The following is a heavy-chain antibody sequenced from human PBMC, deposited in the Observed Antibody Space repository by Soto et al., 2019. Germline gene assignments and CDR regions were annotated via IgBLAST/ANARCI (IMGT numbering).Heavy chain of an antibody. D-gene: IGHD4-17*01. Sequence: ASVKVSCKASGYTFTSYGISWVRQAPGQGLEWMGWISAYNGNTNYAQKLQGRVTMTTDTSTSTAYMELRSLRSDDTAVYYCARDHDYGDYLVLPYYFDYWGQGTLVTVSS. CDR2: ISAYNGNT. V-gene: IGHV1-18*01. J-gene: IGHJ4*02. CDR3: ARDHDYGDYLVLPYYFDY. CDR1: GYTFTSYG.